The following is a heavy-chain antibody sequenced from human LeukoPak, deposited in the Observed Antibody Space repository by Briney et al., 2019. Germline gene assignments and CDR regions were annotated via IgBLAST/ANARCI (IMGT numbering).Heavy chain of an antibody. D-gene: IGHD1-20*01. Sequence: SETLSLTCTVSGGSISSSSYYWGWIRQPPGKGLEWIGSIYYSGSTYYNPSLKSRVTISLDTSENQFSLKLSSVTAADTAVYYCVRDPRNWNYFDYWGHGILVTVSS. V-gene: IGHV4-39*07. CDR2: IYYSGST. J-gene: IGHJ4*01. CDR1: GGSISSSSYY. CDR3: VRDPRNWNYFDY.